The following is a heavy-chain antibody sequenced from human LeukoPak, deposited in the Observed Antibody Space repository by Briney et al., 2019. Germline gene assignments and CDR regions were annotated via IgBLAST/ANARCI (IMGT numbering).Heavy chain of an antibody. CDR1: GGTFSSYA. J-gene: IGHJ4*02. D-gene: IGHD6-19*01. Sequence: TVKVSCKASGGTFSSYAISWVRQAPGQGLEWMGGIIPIFGTANYAQKFQGRVTTTADESTSTAYMELSSLRSEDTAVYYCARGTLYSSGRTGFVALDYWGQGTLVTVSS. CDR2: IIPIFGTA. V-gene: IGHV1-69*01. CDR3: ARGTLYSSGRTGFVALDY.